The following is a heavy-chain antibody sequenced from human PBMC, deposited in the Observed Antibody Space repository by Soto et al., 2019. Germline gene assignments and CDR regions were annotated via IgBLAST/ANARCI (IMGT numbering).Heavy chain of an antibody. Sequence: QVQLVESGGGVVQPGRSLRLSCAASGFTFSSYAMHWVRQAPGKGLEWVAVISYDGSNKYYADSVKGRFTISRDNPKNTLYLQMNSLRAEDTAVYYCARDGVVVVAATKDAFDIWGQGTMVTVSS. V-gene: IGHV3-30-3*01. CDR2: ISYDGSNK. CDR3: ARDGVVVVAATKDAFDI. CDR1: GFTFSSYA. D-gene: IGHD2-15*01. J-gene: IGHJ3*02.